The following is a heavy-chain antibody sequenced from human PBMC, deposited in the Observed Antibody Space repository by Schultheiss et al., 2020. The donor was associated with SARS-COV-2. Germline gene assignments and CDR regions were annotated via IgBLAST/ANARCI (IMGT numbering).Heavy chain of an antibody. D-gene: IGHD3-3*01. Sequence: SETLSLTCTVSGGSISSYYWNWIRQPPGKGLEWIGYRSYSGISKYNPSLGSRVTISVDTSKNQFSLKLSSVTAADTAVYYCAREHDFWSGYSYYYMDVWGKGTTVTVSS. CDR1: GGSISSYY. J-gene: IGHJ6*03. CDR3: AREHDFWSGYSYYYMDV. CDR2: RSYSGIS. V-gene: IGHV4-59*12.